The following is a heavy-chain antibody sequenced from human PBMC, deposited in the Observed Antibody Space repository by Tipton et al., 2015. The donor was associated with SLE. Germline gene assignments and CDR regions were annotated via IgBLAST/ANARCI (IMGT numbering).Heavy chain of an antibody. D-gene: IGHD1-26*01. CDR3: AKELGEAAAYFQH. J-gene: IGHJ1*01. CDR2: ISSSSSYI. Sequence: SLRLSCAASGFTFSSYSMNWVRQAPGKGLEWVSSISSSSSYIYYADSVKGRFTISRDNAKNSLYLQMNSLRAEDTAVYYCAKELGEAAAYFQHWGQGTLVTVSS. V-gene: IGHV3-21*03. CDR1: GFTFSSYS.